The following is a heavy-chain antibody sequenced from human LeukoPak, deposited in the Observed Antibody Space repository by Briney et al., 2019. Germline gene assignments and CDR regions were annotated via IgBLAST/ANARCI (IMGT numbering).Heavy chain of an antibody. D-gene: IGHD3-9*01. J-gene: IGHJ4*02. Sequence: PGGSLRLSCAASGFTFSSYAMSWVRQVPGKGLEWVSVISGSGGSTYYADSVKGRFTISRDNSKNTLYLQMNSLRAEDTAVYYCAKDRAILTGYYPTTFDYWGQGTLVTVSS. V-gene: IGHV3-23*01. CDR2: ISGSGGST. CDR3: AKDRAILTGYYPTTFDY. CDR1: GFTFSSYA.